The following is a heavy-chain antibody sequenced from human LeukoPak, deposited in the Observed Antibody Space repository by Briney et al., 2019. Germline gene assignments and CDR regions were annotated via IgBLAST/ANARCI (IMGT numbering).Heavy chain of an antibody. Sequence: GGSLRLSCTASGFTFSTFAMSWVRQAPGKGLEWVSIITGSGTSTYYADSVKGRFTISRDNAKNSLYLQMNSLRAEDTAVYYCAREAGYSYGLDWGQGTLVTVSS. D-gene: IGHD5-18*01. CDR1: GFTFSTFA. CDR2: ITGSGTST. CDR3: AREAGYSYGLD. V-gene: IGHV3-23*01. J-gene: IGHJ4*02.